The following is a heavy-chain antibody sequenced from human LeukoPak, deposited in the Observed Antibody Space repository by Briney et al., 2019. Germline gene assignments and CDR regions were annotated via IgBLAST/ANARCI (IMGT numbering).Heavy chain of an antibody. Sequence: ASVKVSCKASGYTFTGYYMHWVRQAPGRGLEWMGWINPNSGGTNYAQKFQGRVTMTRDTSISTAYMELSRLRSDDTAVYYCAILGPYDSSGYYYVDYWGQGTLVTVSS. J-gene: IGHJ4*02. V-gene: IGHV1-2*02. CDR2: INPNSGGT. CDR1: GYTFTGYY. CDR3: AILGPYDSSGYYYVDY. D-gene: IGHD3-22*01.